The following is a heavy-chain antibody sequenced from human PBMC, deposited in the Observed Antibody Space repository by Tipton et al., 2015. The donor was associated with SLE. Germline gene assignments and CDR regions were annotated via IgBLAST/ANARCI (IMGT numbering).Heavy chain of an antibody. CDR1: GGSFSGYY. V-gene: IGHV4-34*01. CDR2: INHSGST. Sequence: TLSLTCAVYGGSFSGYYWSWIRQPPGKGLEWIGEINHSGSTNYNPSLKSRVTISVDTSKNQFSLKLSSVTAADTAVYYCARVGYCGSDCSDGMDVWGQGTTVTVSS. CDR3: ARVGYCGSDCSDGMDV. D-gene: IGHD2-21*01. J-gene: IGHJ6*02.